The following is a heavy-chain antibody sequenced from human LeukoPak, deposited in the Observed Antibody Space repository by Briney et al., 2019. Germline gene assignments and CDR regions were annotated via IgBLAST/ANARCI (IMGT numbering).Heavy chain of an antibody. Sequence: PGGSLRLSCAASGFTFSSYWMFWVRQAPGKGLEWVSSISSSSSYIYYADSVKGRFTISRDNAKNSLYLQMNSLRAEDTAVYYCARTQAPYSSSSAFDYWGQGTLVTVSS. D-gene: IGHD6-6*01. V-gene: IGHV3-21*01. J-gene: IGHJ4*02. CDR3: ARTQAPYSSSSAFDY. CDR1: GFTFSSYW. CDR2: ISSSSSYI.